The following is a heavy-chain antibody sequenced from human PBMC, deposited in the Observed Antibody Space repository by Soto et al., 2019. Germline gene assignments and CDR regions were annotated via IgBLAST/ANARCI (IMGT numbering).Heavy chain of an antibody. J-gene: IGHJ6*02. CDR2: IYSGGST. V-gene: IGHV3-53*01. Sequence: GGSLRLSCAASEFTVSSNYMNWVRQAPGKGLECVSTIYSGGSTYYADSVKGRFTISRDNYTLYLQMNNLRAEDTAVYYCAGRVGATNYGMDVWGQGTTVTVSS. D-gene: IGHD1-26*01. CDR3: AGRVGATNYGMDV. CDR1: EFTVSSNY.